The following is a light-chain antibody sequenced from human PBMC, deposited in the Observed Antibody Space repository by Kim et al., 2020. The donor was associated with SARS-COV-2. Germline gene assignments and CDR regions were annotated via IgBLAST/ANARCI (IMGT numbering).Light chain of an antibody. CDR1: QGIINY. V-gene: IGKV1-33*01. CDR2: DAS. Sequence: DIQMTQSPPSLSASVGDRVTITCQASQGIINYLNWYQQKPGQAPKLLIYDASYLETGVPSRFSGSGSGTDFSLTISSLQAEDIATYYCQHYDRHLFTFGPGTKVDIK. J-gene: IGKJ3*01. CDR3: QHYDRHLFT.